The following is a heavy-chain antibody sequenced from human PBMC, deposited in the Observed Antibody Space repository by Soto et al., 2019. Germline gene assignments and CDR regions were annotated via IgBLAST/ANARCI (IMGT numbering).Heavy chain of an antibody. Sequence: QVQLQQWGAGLLKPSETLSLTCAVYGGSFSGYYWSWIRQPPGKGLEWIGEINHSGSTNYNPSLRSRVTISVDTSKNQFSLKLSSVTAADTAVYYCASTLTLPYDGSGRRWFDPWGQGTLVTVSS. CDR3: ASTLTLPYDGSGRRWFDP. J-gene: IGHJ5*02. CDR1: GGSFSGYY. CDR2: INHSGST. D-gene: IGHD3-10*01. V-gene: IGHV4-34*01.